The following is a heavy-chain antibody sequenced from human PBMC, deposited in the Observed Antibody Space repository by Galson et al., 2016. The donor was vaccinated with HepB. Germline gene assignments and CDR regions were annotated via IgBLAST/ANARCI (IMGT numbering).Heavy chain of an antibody. D-gene: IGHD3-3*01. Sequence: SLRLSCAASGFVFGAYAMHWVRQAPGKGLEWVSSISWSSTRMAYADSVKGRFTISRDNAKDSLFLQMNNLRVEDSALYYCARGVSGLLDTWFPFWGQGVLVTVSS. V-gene: IGHV3-9*01. J-gene: IGHJ4*02. CDR1: GFVFGAYA. CDR3: ARGVSGLLDTWFPF. CDR2: ISWSSTRM.